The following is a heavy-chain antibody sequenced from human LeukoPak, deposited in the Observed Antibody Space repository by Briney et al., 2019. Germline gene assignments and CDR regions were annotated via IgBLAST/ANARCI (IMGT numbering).Heavy chain of an antibody. CDR2: IYYSGST. D-gene: IGHD4-23*01. Sequence: SETLSLTCIVSGGSISSYYWSWIRQPPGKGLEWIGYIYYSGSTNYNPSFKSRVTISVDTSKNQFSLKLSSVTAADTAVYYCARWDDYGGNIDYWGQGTLVTVSS. CDR1: GGSISSYY. J-gene: IGHJ4*02. CDR3: ARWDDYGGNIDY. V-gene: IGHV4-59*08.